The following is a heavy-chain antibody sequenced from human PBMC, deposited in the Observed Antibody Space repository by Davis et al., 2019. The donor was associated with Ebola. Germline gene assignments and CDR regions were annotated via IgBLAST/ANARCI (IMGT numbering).Heavy chain of an antibody. Sequence: PGGSLRLSCAASGFTFSSYSMNWVRQAPGKGLEWVSYISSSSSTIYYADSVKGRFTISRDNTKNSLYLQMNSLRAEDTAVYYCARDYYGSGSYGWFDPWGQGTLVTVSS. J-gene: IGHJ5*02. V-gene: IGHV3-48*04. CDR2: ISSSSSTI. CDR3: ARDYYGSGSYGWFDP. CDR1: GFTFSSYS. D-gene: IGHD3-10*01.